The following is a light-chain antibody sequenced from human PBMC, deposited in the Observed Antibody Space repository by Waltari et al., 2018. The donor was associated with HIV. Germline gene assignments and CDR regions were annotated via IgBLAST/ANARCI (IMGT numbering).Light chain of an antibody. CDR2: KDS. Sequence: SYEPTQPPSVSVSPGQTARITCSGDALPKKYAYWYQQKPGQAPVLVIYKDSERPSGIPERISGSSSGTIVTLTISGVQTEDEADYYCQSADSSGTWVFGGGTKLTVL. J-gene: IGLJ3*02. CDR3: QSADSSGTWV. V-gene: IGLV3-25*03. CDR1: ALPKKY.